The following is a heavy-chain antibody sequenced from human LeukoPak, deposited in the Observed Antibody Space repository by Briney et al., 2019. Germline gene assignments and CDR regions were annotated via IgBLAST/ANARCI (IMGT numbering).Heavy chain of an antibody. CDR2: ISFSGDNS. J-gene: IGHJ4*02. V-gene: IGHV3-23*01. CDR1: GFNFRDAA. Sequence: HAGGSLRLSCAASGFNFRDAAMTWVRQAPGKGLEWVSLISFSGDNSYYADSVKGRFTISRDNSKNTLSLQMNSLRAEDTAVYYCAKDGGSSGWGPYYFDYWGQGTLVTVSS. CDR3: AKDGGSSGWGPYYFDY. D-gene: IGHD6-19*01.